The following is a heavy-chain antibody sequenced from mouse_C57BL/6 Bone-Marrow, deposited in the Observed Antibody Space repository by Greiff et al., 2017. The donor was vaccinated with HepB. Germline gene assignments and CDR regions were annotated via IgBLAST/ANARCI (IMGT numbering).Heavy chain of an antibody. D-gene: IGHD1-1*01. CDR1: GYTFTSYG. Sequence: QVQLQQSGAELARPGASVKLSCKASGYTFTSYGISWVKQRTGQGLEWIGEIYPRSGNTYYNDKFKGKATLTADKSSSKAYMELRSLTSEDSAVYCCATTVVDCWYFDVWGTGTTVTVSS. CDR3: ATTVVDCWYFDV. CDR2: IYPRSGNT. V-gene: IGHV1-81*01. J-gene: IGHJ1*03.